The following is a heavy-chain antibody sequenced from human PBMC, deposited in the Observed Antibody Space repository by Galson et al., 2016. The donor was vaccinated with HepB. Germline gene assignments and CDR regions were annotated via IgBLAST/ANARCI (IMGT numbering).Heavy chain of an antibody. J-gene: IGHJ5*02. D-gene: IGHD6-13*01. V-gene: IGHV4-59*01. CDR2: VYYSGST. Sequence: ETLSLTCSVSGGSIDSFYWSWIRQPPGKGLEWIGYVYYSGSTNYDPSLKSRVTISLDTSNSHFSLRLNSVTAADTAVYYCARGYSTNWYPVGWFDPWGQGILVTVSS. CDR1: GGSIDSFY. CDR3: ARGYSTNWYPVGWFDP.